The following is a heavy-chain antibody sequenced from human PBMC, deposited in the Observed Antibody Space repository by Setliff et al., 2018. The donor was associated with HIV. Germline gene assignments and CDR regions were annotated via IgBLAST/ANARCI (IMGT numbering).Heavy chain of an antibody. V-gene: IGHV4-59*01. CDR2: IYYSGNT. Sequence: SETLSLTCTVSGGSITGYYWSWIRQPPGKGLKWIGWIYYSGNTRYNPSLKSRVTISVDTSKNQFSLKLSSVTAADTAVYYCAGEAWTSYRSSSGYYYYYMDVWGKGTTVTVSS. CDR3: AGEAWTSYRSSSGYYYYYMDV. CDR1: GGSITGYY. J-gene: IGHJ6*03. D-gene: IGHD6-6*01.